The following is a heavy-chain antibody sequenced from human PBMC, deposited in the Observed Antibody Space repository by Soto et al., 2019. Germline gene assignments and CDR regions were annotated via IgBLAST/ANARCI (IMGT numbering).Heavy chain of an antibody. D-gene: IGHD2-15*01. V-gene: IGHV1-2*04. CDR3: AREAKTGFSFDY. Sequence: ASVKVSCKASGYTFTGYYLHWVRQAPGQGLEWMGWINPNSGGTNYAQKFQGWVTMTRDTSIITAYMGLSRLRSDDTAVYYCAREAKTGFSFDYWGQGTLVTVSS. CDR2: INPNSGGT. CDR1: GYTFTGYY. J-gene: IGHJ4*02.